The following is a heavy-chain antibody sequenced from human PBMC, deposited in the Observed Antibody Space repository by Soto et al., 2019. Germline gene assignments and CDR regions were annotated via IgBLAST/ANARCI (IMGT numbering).Heavy chain of an antibody. D-gene: IGHD1-1*01. J-gene: IGHJ4*02. CDR3: ARDLTGAKTDFDY. CDR1: GFTFRSYS. Sequence: LRLSCAASGFTFRSYSMNWVRQAPGKGLEWVSSISSSSTYIYYADSVKGRFTISRDNAKNSLYLQMNSLRAEDTAVHYCARDLTGAKTDFDYWGQGTPVTVSS. V-gene: IGHV3-21*01. CDR2: ISSSSTYI.